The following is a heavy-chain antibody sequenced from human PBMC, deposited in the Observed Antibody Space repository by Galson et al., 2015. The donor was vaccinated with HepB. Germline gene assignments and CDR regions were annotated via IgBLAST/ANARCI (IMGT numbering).Heavy chain of an antibody. D-gene: IGHD2/OR15-2a*01. J-gene: IGHJ3*02. Sequence: SLRLSCAASGFTFSSYGMHWVRQAPGKGLEWVAVISYDGSNKYYADSVKGRFTISRDNSKNTLYLQMNSLRAEDTAVYYCAKDPYYSDAFDIWGQGTMVTVSS. CDR3: AKDPYYSDAFDI. CDR1: GFTFSSYG. V-gene: IGHV3-30*18. CDR2: ISYDGSNK.